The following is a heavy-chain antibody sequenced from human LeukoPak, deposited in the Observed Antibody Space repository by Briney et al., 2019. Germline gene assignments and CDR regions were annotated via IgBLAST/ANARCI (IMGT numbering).Heavy chain of an antibody. CDR2: MNPNSGNT. CDR3: ARGDYYGSGSYCYFDY. D-gene: IGHD3-10*01. CDR1: VYTFTSYD. Sequence: ASVKVSRKVSVYTFTSYDINWVPQATGQGLEWMGWMNPNSGNTGYAQKFQGRVTMTRNTSISTAYMGRSSLRSEDTAVYYCARGDYYGSGSYCYFDYWGEG. J-gene: IGHJ4*02. V-gene: IGHV1-8*01.